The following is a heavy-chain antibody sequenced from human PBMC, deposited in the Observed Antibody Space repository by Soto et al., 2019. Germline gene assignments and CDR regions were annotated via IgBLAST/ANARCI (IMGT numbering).Heavy chain of an antibody. Sequence: QVQLQESGPGLVKPSETLSLTCTVSRGSISTYYWSWIRQPPGKVLEWIGYIYYSGSTKYNPSLKTRVIMSIYKSKNQFSLRLSPVTAADTAVYFCARHCSGGSCYSGAEYFQHWGQGILVTVSS. V-gene: IGHV4-59*08. CDR3: ARHCSGGSCYSGAEYFQH. J-gene: IGHJ1*01. CDR1: RGSISTYY. D-gene: IGHD2-15*01. CDR2: IYYSGST.